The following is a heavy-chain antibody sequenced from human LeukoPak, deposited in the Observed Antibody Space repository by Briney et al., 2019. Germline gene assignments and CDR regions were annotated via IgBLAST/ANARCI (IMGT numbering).Heavy chain of an antibody. Sequence: SETLSLTCTVSGGSISSYYWSWIRQPPGKGLEWIGRIYTSGSTNYNPSLKSRVTISVDTSKNQFSLKLSSVTAADTAVYYCARERRYCSGGSCFDFDYWGQGTLVTVSS. D-gene: IGHD2-15*01. CDR1: GGSISSYY. CDR2: IYTSGST. J-gene: IGHJ4*02. CDR3: ARERRYCSGGSCFDFDY. V-gene: IGHV4-4*08.